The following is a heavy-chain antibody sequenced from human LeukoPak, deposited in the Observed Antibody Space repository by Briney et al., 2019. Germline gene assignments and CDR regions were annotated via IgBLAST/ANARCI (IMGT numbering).Heavy chain of an antibody. CDR1: GFTFSSYG. J-gene: IGHJ6*03. D-gene: IGHD2-15*01. CDR2: IKQDGSEK. V-gene: IGHV3-7*01. CDR3: AKASCSGGSCRYYYYYMDV. Sequence: GGSLRLSCAASGFTFSSYGMSWVRQAPGKGLEWVANIKQDGSEKYYVDSVKGRFTISRDNAKNSLYLQMNSLRAEDTAVYYCAKASCSGGSCRYYYYYMDVWGKGTTVTVSS.